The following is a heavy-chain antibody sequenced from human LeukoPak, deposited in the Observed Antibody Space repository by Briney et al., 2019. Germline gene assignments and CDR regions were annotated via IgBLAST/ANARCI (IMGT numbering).Heavy chain of an antibody. D-gene: IGHD6-13*01. CDR1: RFTFSSYS. CDR2: ISSSGNYI. CDR3: ARDSIQQQLVLEDRGYPYYFEH. J-gene: IGHJ4*02. V-gene: IGHV3-21*01. Sequence: PGGSPRLSCAASRFTFSSYSMNWVRQAPGKGLEWVSSISSSGNYIYYADSVKGRFTISRDNAKNSLYLQMNSLRAEDTAVYYCARDSIQQQLVLEDRGYPYYFEHWGQGTLVTVSS.